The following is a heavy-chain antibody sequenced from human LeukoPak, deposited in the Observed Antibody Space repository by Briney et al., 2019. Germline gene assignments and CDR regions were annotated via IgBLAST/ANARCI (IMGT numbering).Heavy chain of an antibody. CDR3: ARGSQRFLEWFSAGMDV. Sequence: ASVKVSCKASGYTFTSYGISWVRQAPGQGLEWMGWISAYNGNTNYAQKLQGRVTMTTDTSTSTAYMELSSLRSEDTAVYYCARGSQRFLEWFSAGMDVWGQGTTVTVSS. CDR1: GYTFTSYG. D-gene: IGHD3-3*01. V-gene: IGHV1-18*01. CDR2: ISAYNGNT. J-gene: IGHJ6*02.